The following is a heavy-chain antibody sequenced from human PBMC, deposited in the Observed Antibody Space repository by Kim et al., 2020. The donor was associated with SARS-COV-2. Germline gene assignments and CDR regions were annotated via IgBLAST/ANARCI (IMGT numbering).Heavy chain of an antibody. CDR3: AKDNARGSGSYYFYYYYGMDV. Sequence: GGSLRLSCAASGFTFDDYAMHWVRQAPGKGLEWVSGISWNSGSIGYADSVKGRFTISRDNAKNSLYLQMNSLRAEDTALYYCAKDNARGSGSYYFYYYYGMDVWGQGTTVTVSS. D-gene: IGHD3-10*01. CDR2: ISWNSGSI. V-gene: IGHV3-9*01. J-gene: IGHJ6*02. CDR1: GFTFDDYA.